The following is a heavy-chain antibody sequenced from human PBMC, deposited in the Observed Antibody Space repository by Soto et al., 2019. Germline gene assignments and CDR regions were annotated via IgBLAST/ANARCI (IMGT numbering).Heavy chain of an antibody. CDR2: ISGSGGST. CDR1: GFTFSSYA. J-gene: IGHJ3*02. Sequence: PGGSLRLSCAASGFTFSSYAMSWVRQAPGKGLEWVSAISGSGGSTYYADSVKGRFTISRDNSKNTLYLQMNSLRAEDTAVYYCAKDTDTLLPFCVGDIVVVPAAMPLVRKGPFDIWGQGTMVTASS. V-gene: IGHV3-23*01. D-gene: IGHD2-2*01. CDR3: AKDTDTLLPFCVGDIVVVPAAMPLVRKGPFDI.